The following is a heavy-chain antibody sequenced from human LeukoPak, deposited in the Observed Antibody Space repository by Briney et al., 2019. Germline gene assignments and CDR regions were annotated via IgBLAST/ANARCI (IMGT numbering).Heavy chain of an antibody. D-gene: IGHD3-22*01. V-gene: IGHV1-69*01. CDR3: ARAPHYYDSSGYYGPGYYYYGMDV. CDR1: GGTFSSYA. CDR2: VIPIFGTA. Sequence: SVKVSCKASGGTFSSYAISWVRQAPGQGLGWMGGVIPIFGTANYAQKFQGRVTITADESTSTAYMELSSLKSEDTAVYYCARAPHYYDSSGYYGPGYYYYGMDVWGQGTTVTVSS. J-gene: IGHJ6*02.